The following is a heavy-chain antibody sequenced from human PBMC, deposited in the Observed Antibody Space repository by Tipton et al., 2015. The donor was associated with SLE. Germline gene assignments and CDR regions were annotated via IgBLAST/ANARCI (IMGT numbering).Heavy chain of an antibody. CDR2: ISYNGST. J-gene: IGHJ1*01. D-gene: IGHD6-13*01. V-gene: IGHV4-59*11. CDR3: ARGGYSSSWYRAEYFQF. Sequence: TLSLTCTVSGASISSHYWSWIRQPPGKGLEWIGYISYNGSTNCNPSLKSRVTISIDTSKNQFSLKLSSVTAADTAVYYCARGGYSSSWYRAEYFQFWGQDTLVTVSS. CDR1: GASISSHY.